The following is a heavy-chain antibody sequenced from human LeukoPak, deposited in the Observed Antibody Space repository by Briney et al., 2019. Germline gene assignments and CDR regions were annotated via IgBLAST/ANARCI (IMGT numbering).Heavy chain of an antibody. V-gene: IGHV3-53*01. CDR3: ARVVSSSWYGPNWFDP. D-gene: IGHD6-13*01. J-gene: IGHJ5*02. Sequence: PGGSLRLSCAASGFTVSSNYMSWVRQAPGKGLEWVSVIYSGGSTYYADSVKGRFTISRDNSKNTLYLQMNSLRAEDTAVYYCARVVSSSWYGPNWFDPWGQGTLVTVS. CDR2: IYSGGST. CDR1: GFTVSSNY.